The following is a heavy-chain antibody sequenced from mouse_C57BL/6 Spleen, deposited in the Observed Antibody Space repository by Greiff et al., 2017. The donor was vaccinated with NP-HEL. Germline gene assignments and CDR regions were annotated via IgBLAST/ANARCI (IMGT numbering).Heavy chain of an antibody. D-gene: IGHD1-1*01. CDR1: GYTFTDYY. V-gene: IGHV1-26*01. CDR3: ARAIHYGGAMDY. CDR2: INPNNGGT. Sequence: EVQLQQSGPELVKPGASVKISCKASGYTFTDYYMNWVKQSHGKSLEWIGDINPNNGGTSYNQKFKGKATLTVDKSSSTAYMELRSLTSEDSAVYYCARAIHYGGAMDYWGQGTSVTVSS. J-gene: IGHJ4*01.